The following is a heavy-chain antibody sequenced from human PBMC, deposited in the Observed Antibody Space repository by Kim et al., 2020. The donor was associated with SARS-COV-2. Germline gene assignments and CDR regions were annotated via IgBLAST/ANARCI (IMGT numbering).Heavy chain of an antibody. CDR3: AKDPAAGTPPL. J-gene: IGHJ3*01. CDR2: T. Sequence: TYYADSVKGRFTISRDNSKNTLYLQMNSLRAEDTAVYYCAKDPAAGTPPLWGQGTMVTVSS. V-gene: IGHV3-23*01. D-gene: IGHD6-13*01.